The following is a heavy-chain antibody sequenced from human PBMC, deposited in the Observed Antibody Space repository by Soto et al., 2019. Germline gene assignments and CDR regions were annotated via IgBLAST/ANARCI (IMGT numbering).Heavy chain of an antibody. CDR2: ISGSGGST. Sequence: GGSLRLSCAASGFTFSSYAMSWVRQAPGKGLEWVSAISGSGGSTYYADSVKGRFTISRDNSKNTLYLQMNSLRAEDTAVYYCAKDAWDSSGWYEWLDYWGQGTLVTVSS. D-gene: IGHD6-19*01. CDR1: GFTFSSYA. CDR3: AKDAWDSSGWYEWLDY. J-gene: IGHJ4*02. V-gene: IGHV3-23*01.